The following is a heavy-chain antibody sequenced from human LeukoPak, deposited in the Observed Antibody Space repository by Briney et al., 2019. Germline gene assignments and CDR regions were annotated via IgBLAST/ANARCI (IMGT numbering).Heavy chain of an antibody. J-gene: IGHJ3*02. V-gene: IGHV3-23*01. CDR2: ISGGGVRT. CDR3: AKDRVGSGNYFEAFDI. CDR1: GFTFSSYA. D-gene: IGHD3-22*01. Sequence: PGGSLRLSCAASGFTFSSYAMNWVRQAPGKGLEWVSSISGGGVRTYYADSVKGRFTISRDSSKNTLYLQMNSLRGEDTAVYYCAKDRVGSGNYFEAFDIWGQGTMVTVSS.